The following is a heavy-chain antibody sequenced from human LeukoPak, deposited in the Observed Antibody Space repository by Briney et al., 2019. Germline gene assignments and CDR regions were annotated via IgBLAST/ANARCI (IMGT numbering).Heavy chain of an antibody. CDR1: GYTLTELS. Sequence: ASVTVSCKVSGYTLTELSMHWVRQAPGKGLEWMGGFDPEDGETIYAQKFQGRVTMTEDTSTDTAYMELSSLRSEDTAVYYCATAPRHLYTNWSGYYNYWGQGTLVTVSS. D-gene: IGHD3-3*01. J-gene: IGHJ4*02. CDR2: FDPEDGET. V-gene: IGHV1-24*01. CDR3: ATAPRHLYTNWSGYYNY.